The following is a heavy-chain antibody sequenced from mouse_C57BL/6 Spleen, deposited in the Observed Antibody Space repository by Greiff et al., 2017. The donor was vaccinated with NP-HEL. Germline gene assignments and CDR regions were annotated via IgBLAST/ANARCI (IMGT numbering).Heavy chain of an antibody. CDR3: ATWIYYGNYGYAMDY. CDR1: GYTFTSYW. CDR2: IHPSDSDT. Sequence: QVHVKQPGAELVKPGASVKVSCKASGYTFTSYWMHWVKQRPGQGLEWIGRIHPSDSDTNYNQKFKGKATLTVDKSSSTAYMQLSSLTSEDSAVYYCATWIYYGNYGYAMDYWGQGTSVTVSS. D-gene: IGHD2-1*01. V-gene: IGHV1-74*01. J-gene: IGHJ4*01.